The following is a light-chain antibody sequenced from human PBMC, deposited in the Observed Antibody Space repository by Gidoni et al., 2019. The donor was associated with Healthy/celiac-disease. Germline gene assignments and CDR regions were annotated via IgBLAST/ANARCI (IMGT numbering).Light chain of an antibody. CDR1: SLRSYY. CDR3: NSRDSSGNPHVV. V-gene: IGLV3-19*01. Sequence: SSELTQDPAVSVALGQTVRITCQGASLRSYYASWYQQKPGQAPVLVIYGKNNRPSGLPDRFSGSSSGNTASLTITGAQAEDEADYYCNSRDSSGNPHVVFGGGTKLTVL. J-gene: IGLJ2*01. CDR2: GKN.